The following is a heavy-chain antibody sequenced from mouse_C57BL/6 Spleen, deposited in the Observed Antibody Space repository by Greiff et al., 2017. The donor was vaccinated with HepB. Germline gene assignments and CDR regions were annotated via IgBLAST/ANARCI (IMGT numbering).Heavy chain of an antibody. CDR2: INPSSGYT. Sequence: QVQLQQSGAELAKPGASVKLSCKASGYTFTSYWMHWVKQRPGQGLEWIGYINPSSGYTKYNQKFKDKATLPADKSSSTAYMQLSSLTYEDSAVYYCARSGGYYVVGAMDYWGQGTSVTVSS. CDR3: ARSGGYYVVGAMDY. J-gene: IGHJ4*01. D-gene: IGHD2-3*01. CDR1: GYTFTSYW. V-gene: IGHV1-7*01.